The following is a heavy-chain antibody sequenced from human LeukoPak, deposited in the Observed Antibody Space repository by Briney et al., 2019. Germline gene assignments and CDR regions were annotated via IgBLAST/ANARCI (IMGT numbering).Heavy chain of an antibody. J-gene: IGHJ4*02. CDR3: SRAATD. CDR2: IYPGDSDT. CDR1: GYSFISYW. V-gene: IGHV5-51*01. D-gene: IGHD1-14*01. Sequence: GESLKISGKASGYSFISYWIGWVGQMPGKGLEWMGLIYPGDSDTRYRPSFQGQVTISADKSISTAYLQWISLKASVTARYFFSRAATDGGQGTLVTVS.